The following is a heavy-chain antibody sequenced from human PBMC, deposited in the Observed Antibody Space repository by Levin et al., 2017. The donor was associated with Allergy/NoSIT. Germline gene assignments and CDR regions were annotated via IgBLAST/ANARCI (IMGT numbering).Heavy chain of an antibody. CDR1: GFMFNNFG. D-gene: IGHD2-21*01. CDR3: ARDFVEFDY. Sequence: PGESLKISCAASGFMFNNFGMSWVRQAPGKGLEWVSTITSGGSTYYAESVKGRFTISRDNSKSTLDLQMNSLRADDTALYYCARDFVEFDYWGQGTLVTVSS. CDR2: ITSGGST. J-gene: IGHJ4*02. V-gene: IGHV3-23*01.